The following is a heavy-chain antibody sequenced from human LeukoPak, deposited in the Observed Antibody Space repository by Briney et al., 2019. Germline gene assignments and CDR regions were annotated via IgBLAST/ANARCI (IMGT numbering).Heavy chain of an antibody. V-gene: IGHV4-59*08. Sequence: SETLSLTCTVSGGSINNYYWNWIRQPPGKGLELIGYIYYSVSGGGTNYNPSLKSRVTISADTSKNQFSLKLSSVTAADTAVDYCARGGTMTTVPLWGQGTLVTVSS. CDR2: IYYSVSGGGT. J-gene: IGHJ4*02. D-gene: IGHD4-17*01. CDR3: ARGGTMTTVPL. CDR1: GGSINNYY.